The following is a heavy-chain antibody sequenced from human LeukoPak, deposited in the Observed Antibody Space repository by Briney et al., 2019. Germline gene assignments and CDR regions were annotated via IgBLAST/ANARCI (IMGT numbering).Heavy chain of an antibody. CDR3: ARGRSTENFDY. Sequence: ASLKVSCKASGYTFTGYYIHWVRQTPGQGLEWMGWINSNTGATHYAQKFQGRVTMTRDTSISTAYMELSRLRSDDTAIYFCARGRSTENFDYWGQGTLVTVSS. J-gene: IGHJ4*02. CDR1: GYTFTGYY. D-gene: IGHD4-17*01. V-gene: IGHV1-2*02. CDR2: INSNTGAT.